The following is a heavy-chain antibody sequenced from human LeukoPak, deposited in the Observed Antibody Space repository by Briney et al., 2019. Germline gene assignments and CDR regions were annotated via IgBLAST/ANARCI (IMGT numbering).Heavy chain of an antibody. D-gene: IGHD2-21*01. CDR1: GGTFSSYA. Sequence: ASVKVSCKASGGTFSSYAIGWVRQAPGQGLEWMGGIIPIFGTANYAQKFQGRVTITADESTSTAYMELSSLRSEDTAVYYCARDTIHARDDAFDIWGQGTMVTVSS. CDR3: ARDTIHARDDAFDI. CDR2: IIPIFGTA. V-gene: IGHV1-69*01. J-gene: IGHJ3*02.